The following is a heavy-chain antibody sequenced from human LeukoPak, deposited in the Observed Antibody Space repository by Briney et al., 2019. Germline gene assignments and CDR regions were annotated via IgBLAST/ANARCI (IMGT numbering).Heavy chain of an antibody. CDR3: ARDHGYPGRRWELYYYYYYMDV. V-gene: IGHV4-38-2*02. CDR2: IYHSGST. Sequence: SETLSLTCAVSGYSISSGYYWGWIRQPPGKGLEWIGSIYHSGSTYYNPSLKSRVTISVDTSKNQFSLKLSSVTAADTAVYYCARDHGYPGRRWELYYYYYYMDVWGKGTTVTVSS. CDR1: GYSISSGYY. J-gene: IGHJ6*03. D-gene: IGHD1-7*01.